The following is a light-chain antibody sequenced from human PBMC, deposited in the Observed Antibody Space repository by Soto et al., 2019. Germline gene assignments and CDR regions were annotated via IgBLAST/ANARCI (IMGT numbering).Light chain of an antibody. CDR3: EQYSEWPQA. V-gene: IGKV3D-15*01. Sequence: EVVVPQCRATGPVCLGERATLSCRAGQSVSSRLAWSQQKPGQAPRVLIYGASTRSTGIPAKFSGSGSGTEFCLAVSSLQSEDFAVYYCEQYSEWPQAVGQGTRLEIK. J-gene: IGKJ5*01. CDR2: GAS. CDR1: QSVSSR.